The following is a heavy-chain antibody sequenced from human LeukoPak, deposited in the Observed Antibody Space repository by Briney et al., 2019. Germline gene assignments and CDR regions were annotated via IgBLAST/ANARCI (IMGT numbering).Heavy chain of an antibody. CDR1: GYTFTSYA. J-gene: IGHJ4*02. D-gene: IGHD2-8*01. CDR2: INAGNGNT. CDR3: ARLKYCTNGVCYAGFDY. V-gene: IGHV1-3*01. Sequence: ASVKVSCKASGYTFTSYAMHWVRQAPGQRLEWMGWINAGNGNTKYSPKFQGRVTITRDTSADTAYMELSSLRSEDTAVYYCARLKYCTNGVCYAGFDYWGQGTLVTVSS.